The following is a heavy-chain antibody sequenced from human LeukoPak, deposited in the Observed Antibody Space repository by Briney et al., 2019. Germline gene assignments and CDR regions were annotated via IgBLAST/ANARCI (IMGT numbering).Heavy chain of an antibody. CDR1: GYTLTELS. V-gene: IGHV1-24*01. J-gene: IGHJ4*02. D-gene: IGHD1-7*01. CDR3: ATVTGTTFDFDY. CDR2: FYPEDGET. Sequence: ASVKVSCKVSGYTLTELSMHWVRQAPGKGLEWMGGFYPEDGETIYAQKFQSRVTMTEDTSTDTAYTELSSLRSEETAVYYCATVTGTTFDFDYWGQRTLVTVSS.